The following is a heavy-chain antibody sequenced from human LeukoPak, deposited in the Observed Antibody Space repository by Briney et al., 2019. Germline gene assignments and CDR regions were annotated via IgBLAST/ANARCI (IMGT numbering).Heavy chain of an antibody. CDR1: GGSISSYY. J-gene: IGHJ4*02. CDR2: IYYSGST. CDR3: ARGIRYYDYVWGSYRSNTYYFDY. V-gene: IGHV4-59*12. D-gene: IGHD3-16*02. Sequence: PSETLSLTCTVSGGSISSYYWSWIRQPPGKGLEWIGYIYYSGSTNYNPSLKSRVTISVDTSKNQFSLKLSSVTAADTAVYYCARGIRYYDYVWGSYRSNTYYFDYWGQGTLVTVSS.